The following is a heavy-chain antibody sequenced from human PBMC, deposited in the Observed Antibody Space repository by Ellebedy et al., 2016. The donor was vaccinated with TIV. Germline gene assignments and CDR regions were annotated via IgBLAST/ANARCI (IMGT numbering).Heavy chain of an antibody. J-gene: IGHJ4*02. CDR3: ARAQPLRYFDWLSNINFDY. D-gene: IGHD3-9*01. CDR2: IYTSGST. V-gene: IGHV4-4*07. Sequence: GSLRLXXTVSGGSISSYYWSWIRQPAGKGLEWIGRIYTSGSTNYNPSLKSRVTMSVDTSKNQFSLKLSSVTAADTAVYYCARAQPLRYFDWLSNINFDYWGQGTLVTVSS. CDR1: GGSISSYY.